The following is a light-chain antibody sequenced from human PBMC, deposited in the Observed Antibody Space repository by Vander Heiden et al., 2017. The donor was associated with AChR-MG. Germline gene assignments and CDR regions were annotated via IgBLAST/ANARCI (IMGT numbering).Light chain of an antibody. J-gene: IGKJ3*01. CDR2: SAS. CDR1: QSVSSN. Sequence: EIVMTQSPATLSVSPGERATLSCRASQSVSSNLAWYQQKPGQAPRLLIYSASTRATGIPARFSGSGSGTEFTLTISSLQSEDIAVYYCQQENNWPFTFGHRTKVDIK. CDR3: QQENNWPFT. V-gene: IGKV3-15*01.